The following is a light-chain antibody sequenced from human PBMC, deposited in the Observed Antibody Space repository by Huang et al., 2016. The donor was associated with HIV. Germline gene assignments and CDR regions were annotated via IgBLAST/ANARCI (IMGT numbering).Light chain of an antibody. Sequence: EIVMTQSPGTLSVAPGERATLPCRASQNINRNLAWFQQKPGQAPRLLIYAASTRTADFPARFSGSGSRTEVTLTISSLQSEDIAVYYCQQYNDWPRSFGQGTKVEIK. CDR2: AAS. V-gene: IGKV3-15*01. J-gene: IGKJ1*01. CDR1: QNINRN. CDR3: QQYNDWPRS.